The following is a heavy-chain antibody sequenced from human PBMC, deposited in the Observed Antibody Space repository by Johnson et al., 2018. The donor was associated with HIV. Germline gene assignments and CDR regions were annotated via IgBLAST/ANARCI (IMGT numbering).Heavy chain of an antibody. V-gene: IGHV3-53*05. D-gene: IGHD3-3*01. J-gene: IGHJ3*02. CDR1: GFTVSSNY. CDR3: AKDRQFLEWYDAFDI. CDR2: IYSGGNT. Sequence: EQLVETGGGLIQPGGSLRLSCAASGFTVSSNYMSWVRQAPGKGLEWVSVIYSGGNTYYADSVKGRFTISRDNSKNTLYLQMNSLRAEDTAVYYCAKDRQFLEWYDAFDIWGQGTMVTVSS.